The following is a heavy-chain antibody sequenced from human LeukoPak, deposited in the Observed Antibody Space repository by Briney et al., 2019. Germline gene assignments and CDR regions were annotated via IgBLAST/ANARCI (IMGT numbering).Heavy chain of an antibody. Sequence: PSETLSLTCTVSGYSISSGYYWGWIRQPPGQGLEWIGSIYHSGSTYYNPSLKSRVTISVDTSKNQFSLKLSSVTAADTAVYYCARERDYYYYMDVWGKGTTVTVSS. J-gene: IGHJ6*03. CDR1: GYSISSGYY. V-gene: IGHV4-38-2*02. CDR2: IYHSGST. CDR3: ARERDYYYYMDV.